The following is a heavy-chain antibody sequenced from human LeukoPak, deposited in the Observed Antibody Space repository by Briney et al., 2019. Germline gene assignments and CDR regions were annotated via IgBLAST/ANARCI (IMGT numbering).Heavy chain of an antibody. CDR1: GGSIRSISYY. Sequence: SETLSLTCTVSGGSIRSISYYWGWIRQPPGKGLEWIGTIYYSGSTYYNPSLKSRVTISVDTSKNQLSLKLGSVTAADTAAYYCARHSGTYPRWFDYWGQGTLVTVSS. CDR2: IYYSGST. CDR3: ARHSGTYPRWFDY. V-gene: IGHV4-39*01. J-gene: IGHJ4*02. D-gene: IGHD1-26*01.